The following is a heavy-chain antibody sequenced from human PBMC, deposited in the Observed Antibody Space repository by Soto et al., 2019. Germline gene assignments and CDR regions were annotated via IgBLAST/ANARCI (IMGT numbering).Heavy chain of an antibody. CDR2: IIPIFGTA. Sequence: QVQLVQSGAEVKKPGSSVKVSCKASGGTFSSYAISWVRQAPGQGLEWMGGIIPIFGTANYAQKFQGRVTITADESTSTAYMELSSLRPEDTAVYYCARDRIGVGATTANWFDPWGQGTLVTVSS. CDR1: GGTFSSYA. J-gene: IGHJ5*02. CDR3: ARDRIGVGATTANWFDP. D-gene: IGHD1-26*01. V-gene: IGHV1-69*12.